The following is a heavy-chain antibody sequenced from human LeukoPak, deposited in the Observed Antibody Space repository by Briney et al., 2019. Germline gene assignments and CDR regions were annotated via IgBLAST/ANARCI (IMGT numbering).Heavy chain of an antibody. CDR2: INPNSGGT. CDR3: ARVIRYSSSWYAYYYYMDV. CDR1: GYTFTGYY. J-gene: IGHJ6*03. V-gene: IGHV1-2*02. Sequence: ASVKVSCKASGYTFTGYYMHWVRQAPGQGLEWMGWINPNSGGTNYAQKFQGRVTMTRDTSISTAYMELSRLRSDDTAVYYCARVIRYSSSWYAYYYYMDVWGKGTTVTVSS. D-gene: IGHD6-13*01.